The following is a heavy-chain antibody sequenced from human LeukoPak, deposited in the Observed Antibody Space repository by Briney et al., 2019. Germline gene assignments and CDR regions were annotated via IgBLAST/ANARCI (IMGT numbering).Heavy chain of an antibody. Sequence: PSETLSLTRTVSGGSISSSSYYWGWIRQPPGKGLEWIGSIYYSGSTYYNPSLKSRVTISADTSKNQFSLKLSSVTAADTAVYYCARYEYGDYVLDYWGQGTLVTVSS. CDR1: GGSISSSSYY. D-gene: IGHD4-17*01. J-gene: IGHJ4*02. CDR2: IYYSGST. V-gene: IGHV4-39*01. CDR3: ARYEYGDYVLDY.